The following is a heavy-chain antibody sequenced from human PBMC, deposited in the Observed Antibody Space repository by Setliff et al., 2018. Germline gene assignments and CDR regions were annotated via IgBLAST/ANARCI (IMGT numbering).Heavy chain of an antibody. CDR3: ARAYSNYYYYYMDV. J-gene: IGHJ6*03. CDR1: GGSFSDYY. V-gene: IGHV4-4*07. Sequence: SETLSLTCAASGGSFSDYYWSWIRQPAGKGLEWLGQIYTSWSTNYNPSLKGRATLSIDASKRQFSLKLSSVTAADTAVYYCARAYSNYYYYYMDVWGKGTTVTVSS. D-gene: IGHD4-4*01. CDR2: IYTSWST.